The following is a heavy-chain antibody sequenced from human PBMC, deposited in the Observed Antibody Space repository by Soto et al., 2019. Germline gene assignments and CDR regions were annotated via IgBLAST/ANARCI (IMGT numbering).Heavy chain of an antibody. J-gene: IGHJ6*03. D-gene: IGHD2-2*01. CDR1: GFTFSSYS. Sequence: EVRLVESGGGLVKPGGSLRLSCAASGFTFSSYSMNWVRQAPGKGLEWVSSISSSSSYIYYADSVKGRFTISRDNAKNSLYLQMNSLIAEDTAVYYCARDQRTYCSSTSCFDYYYYYMDVWGKGTTVTVSS. CDR2: ISSSSSYI. CDR3: ARDQRTYCSSTSCFDYYYYYMDV. V-gene: IGHV3-21*01.